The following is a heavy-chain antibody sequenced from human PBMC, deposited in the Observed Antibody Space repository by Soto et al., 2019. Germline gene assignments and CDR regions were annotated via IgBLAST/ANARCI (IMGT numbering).Heavy chain of an antibody. CDR3: TRWEATVTTQPVGDY. CDR2: IRSKANSYAT. Sequence: PGGSLRLSCAASGFTFSGSAMHWVRQASGKGLEWVGRIRSKANSYATAYAASVKGRFTISRDDSKNTAYLQMNSLKTEDTAVYYCTRWEATVTTQPVGDYWGQGTLVTVSS. J-gene: IGHJ4*02. V-gene: IGHV3-73*01. CDR1: GFTFSGSA. D-gene: IGHD4-17*01.